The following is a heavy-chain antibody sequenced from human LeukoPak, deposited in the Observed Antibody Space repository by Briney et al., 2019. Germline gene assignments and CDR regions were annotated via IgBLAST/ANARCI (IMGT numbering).Heavy chain of an antibody. V-gene: IGHV4-34*01. J-gene: IGHJ4*02. CDR3: ARGEEIGDIVVVPAATRPFDY. CDR2: INHSGST. Sequence: SETLSLTCAVYGGSFSGYYWSWIRQPPGKGLEWVGEINHSGSTNYNPSLKSRVTISVDTSKNQFSLKLSSVTAADTAVYYCARGEEIGDIVVVPAATRPFDYWGQGTLVTVSS. D-gene: IGHD2-2*01. CDR1: GGSFSGYY.